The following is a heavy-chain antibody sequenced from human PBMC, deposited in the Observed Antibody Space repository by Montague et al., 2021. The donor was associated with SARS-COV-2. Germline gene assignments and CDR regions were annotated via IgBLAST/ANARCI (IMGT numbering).Heavy chain of an antibody. J-gene: IGHJ6*02. CDR3: AKDSYYYGLGYGLDV. CDR2: SSGSDGGT. D-gene: IGHD3-10*01. V-gene: IGHV3-23*01. Sequence: SLRLSCAASGFTFSTSSMNWVRQAPGKGLEWASGSSGSDGGTHYADSVKGRFTISRDNSKNVLYLQMNSLRAEDTALYYCAKDSYYYGLGYGLDVWGQGTTVTVSS. CDR1: GFTFSTSS.